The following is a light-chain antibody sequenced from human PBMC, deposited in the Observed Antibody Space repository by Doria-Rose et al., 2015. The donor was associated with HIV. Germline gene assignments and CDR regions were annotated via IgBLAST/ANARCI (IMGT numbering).Light chain of an antibody. CDR2: LGS. J-gene: IGKJ2*01. CDR3: MQALQTPYT. V-gene: IGKV2-28*01. CDR1: QSLLHTIGYNY. Sequence: DIVMTQTPLSLPVTPGQPASISCRSSQSLLHTIGYNYLDWYLRKPGQSPQLLIYLGSNRASGVPDRFSGSGSGTDFTLKISRVKAEDVGVYYCMQALQTPYTFGQGTKLEIK.